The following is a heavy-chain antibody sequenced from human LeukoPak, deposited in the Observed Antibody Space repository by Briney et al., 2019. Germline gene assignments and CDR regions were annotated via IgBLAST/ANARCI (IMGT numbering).Heavy chain of an antibody. CDR1: GFTFSTYS. Sequence: PGGSLRLSCAASGFTFSTYSMNWVRQAPGKGLEWVSYISSTSSTVYYADSVKGRFTIFRDNAKNSLYLQMNSLRAEDMAVYYCARDSSSWYYWGQGTLVTVSS. CDR2: ISSTSSTV. CDR3: ARDSSSWYY. J-gene: IGHJ4*02. V-gene: IGHV3-48*01. D-gene: IGHD6-13*01.